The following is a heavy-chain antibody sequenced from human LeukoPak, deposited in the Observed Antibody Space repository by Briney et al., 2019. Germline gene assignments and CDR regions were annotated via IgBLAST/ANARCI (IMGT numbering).Heavy chain of an antibody. Sequence: ASVKVSCKASGYTFTSNYIHWVRQAPGQGLEWMGMIYPRDGSTSYAQKFQGRVTVTRDTSTSTVHMELSGLRSEDTAVYYCARGGDPYGSGSYYSDYWGQGTLVTVSS. CDR2: IYPRDGST. J-gene: IGHJ4*02. CDR3: ARGGDPYGSGSYYSDY. CDR1: GYTFTSNY. D-gene: IGHD3-10*01. V-gene: IGHV1-46*01.